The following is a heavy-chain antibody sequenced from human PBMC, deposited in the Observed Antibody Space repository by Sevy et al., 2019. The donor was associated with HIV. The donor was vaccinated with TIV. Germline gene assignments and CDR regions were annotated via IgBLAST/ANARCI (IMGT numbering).Heavy chain of an antibody. CDR3: AKEGGGYNYDSSGLFDY. V-gene: IGHV3-23*01. D-gene: IGHD3-22*01. CDR2: ISGSGYST. CDR1: GFTFSSYA. J-gene: IGHJ4*02. Sequence: GGSLRLSCAASGFTFSSYAMTWVRQAPGKGLEWVSGISGSGYSTYYADSVKGRFTISRDNSKNTLYLQMNSLRAEDTAVNYCAKEGGGYNYDSSGLFDYWGQGTLVTVSS.